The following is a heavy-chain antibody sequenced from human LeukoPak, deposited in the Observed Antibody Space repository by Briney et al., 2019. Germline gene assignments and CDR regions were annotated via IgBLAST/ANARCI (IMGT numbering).Heavy chain of an antibody. D-gene: IGHD3-22*01. CDR1: GYTFTGYY. CDR3: ARGYYGVGAFDI. J-gene: IGHJ3*02. V-gene: IGHV1-2*02. CDR2: INPNSGGT. Sequence: GASVKVSGRASGYTFTGYYMHWVRQAPGQGLEWMGWINPNSGGTNYAQKFQGRVTMTRDTSISTAYMELSRLRSDDTAVYYCARGYYGVGAFDIWGQGTMVTVSS.